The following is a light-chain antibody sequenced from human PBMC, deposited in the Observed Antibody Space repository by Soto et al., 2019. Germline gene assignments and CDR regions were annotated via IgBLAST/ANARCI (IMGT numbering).Light chain of an antibody. CDR2: EGT. V-gene: IGLV2-23*01. CDR3: YV. Sequence: QSALTQPASVSGSPGQSITISCTGTTSDVGSYSLVSWYQQHPGKAPKLMIYEGTKRPSGVSNRFSGSKSGNTASLTISGLQAEDEADFATYVFGAGTKLTVL. CDR1: TSDVGSYSL. J-gene: IGLJ1*01.